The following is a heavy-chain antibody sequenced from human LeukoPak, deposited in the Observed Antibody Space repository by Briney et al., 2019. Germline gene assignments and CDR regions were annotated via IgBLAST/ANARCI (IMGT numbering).Heavy chain of an antibody. V-gene: IGHV3-53*04. CDR3: AREGGGSAFDI. CDR1: GFTVRSNY. Sequence: GGSLRLSCAASGFTVRSNYMSSVRQAPGKGLEWVSIIYSGGSTYYADSVKGRFTISRHNFQNTLYLQMNSLRAEDTAVYYCAREGGGSAFDIWGQGTMVTVSS. D-gene: IGHD3-16*01. J-gene: IGHJ3*02. CDR2: IYSGGST.